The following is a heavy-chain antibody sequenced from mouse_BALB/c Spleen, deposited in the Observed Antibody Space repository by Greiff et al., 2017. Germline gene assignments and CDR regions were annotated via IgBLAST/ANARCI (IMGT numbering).Heavy chain of an antibody. CDR3: AREALYGYEEGFAY. J-gene: IGHJ3*01. D-gene: IGHD2-2*01. V-gene: IGHV1-53*01. Sequence: QVQLQQPGAELVKPGASVKLSCKASGYTFTSYWMHWVKLRPGQGFEWIGEINPSNGGTNYNEKFKGKATFTVDTSSSTAYMQFNSLTSEDSAVYYCAREALYGYEEGFAYWGQGTLVTVSA. CDR2: INPSNGGT. CDR1: GYTFTSYW.